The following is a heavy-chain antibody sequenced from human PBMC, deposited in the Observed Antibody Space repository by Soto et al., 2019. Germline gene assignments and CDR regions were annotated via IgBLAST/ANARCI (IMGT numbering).Heavy chain of an antibody. CDR2: ISSGAITI. D-gene: IGHD6-6*01. V-gene: IGHV3-11*01. CDR1: GFTFSDYY. J-gene: IGHJ4*02. CDR3: AGQYSSSSVEF. Sequence: PGGSLRLSCAASGFTFSDYYMNWIHQAPGKGLEWVSYISSGAITIYYADSVKGRFTISRDNAKNSLYLQMNSLRAEDTAVYYCAGQYSSSSVEFWGQGTLVTVSS.